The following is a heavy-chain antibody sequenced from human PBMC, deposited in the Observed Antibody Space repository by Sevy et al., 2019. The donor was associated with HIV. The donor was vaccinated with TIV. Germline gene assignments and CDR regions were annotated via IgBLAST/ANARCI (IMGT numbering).Heavy chain of an antibody. J-gene: IGHJ4*02. CDR3: AREGCTKPHDY. Sequence: GGSLRLSCAASGFTFSKYSMSWVRQPPGKGLVWGSTWSFGCGEINHADSVKGRFTISRDNSKNSLYLQMNNLRAEDTAVYYCAREGCTKPHDYWGQGTLVTVSS. CDR1: GFTFSKYS. D-gene: IGHD2-8*01. CDR2: WSFGCGEI. V-gene: IGHV3-23*01.